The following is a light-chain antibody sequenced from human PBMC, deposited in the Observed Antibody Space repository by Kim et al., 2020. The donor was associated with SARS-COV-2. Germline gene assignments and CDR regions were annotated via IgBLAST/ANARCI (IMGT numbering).Light chain of an antibody. J-gene: IGKJ2*01. Sequence: EIVMTQSPATLSVSPGERATLPCRASQSVSSNLAWYQQKPGQAPRLLIYGASTRATGIPARFSGSGSGTEFTLTISSLQSEDFAVYYCQQYNNWPYTFGQGTKVEI. CDR2: GAS. CDR3: QQYNNWPYT. CDR1: QSVSSN. V-gene: IGKV3-15*01.